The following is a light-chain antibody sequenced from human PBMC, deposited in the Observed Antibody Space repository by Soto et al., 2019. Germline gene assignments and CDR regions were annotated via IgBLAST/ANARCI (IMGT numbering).Light chain of an antibody. CDR3: QQRNPLT. Sequence: IVFTQSPPTLSLSPGERATLSCRASQSVSSDLAWYQQKPGQAPRLLIYDASTRATGIPARFSGGGSGTDFTLTISSLEPEDFAVYYCQQRNPLTFGGRSKVDMK. V-gene: IGKV3-11*01. CDR2: DAS. CDR1: QSVSSD. J-gene: IGKJ4*01.